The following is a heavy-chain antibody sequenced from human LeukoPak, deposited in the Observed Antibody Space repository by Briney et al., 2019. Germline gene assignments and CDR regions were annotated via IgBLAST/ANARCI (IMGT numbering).Heavy chain of an antibody. V-gene: IGHV3-53*01. CDR1: GFTVSSNY. D-gene: IGHD3-22*01. CDR2: IYSGGST. J-gene: IGHJ4*02. Sequence: GGSLRLSCAASGFTVSSNYMSWVRQAPGKGLEWASVIYSGGSTYYADSVKGRFTISRDNSKNTLYLQMNSLRAEDTAVYYCARITYYYDSSGYLAHDYWGQGTLVTVSS. CDR3: ARITYYYDSSGYLAHDY.